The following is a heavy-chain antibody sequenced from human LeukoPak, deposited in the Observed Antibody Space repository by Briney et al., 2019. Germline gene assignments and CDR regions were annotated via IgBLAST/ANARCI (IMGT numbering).Heavy chain of an antibody. J-gene: IGHJ6*02. D-gene: IGHD1-26*01. V-gene: IGHV1-2*05. CDR1: VYTFTGYY. CDR2: INPNSGGT. CDR3: ARLIRSYGRYYYYGMDV. Sequence: ASVKVSFKASVYTFTGYYMHWVRQAPGQGLEWMGRINPNSGGTNYAQKFQGRVTMTRDTSISTAYMELSRLRSDDTDVYYCARLIRSYGRYYYYGMDVWGQGTTVTVSS.